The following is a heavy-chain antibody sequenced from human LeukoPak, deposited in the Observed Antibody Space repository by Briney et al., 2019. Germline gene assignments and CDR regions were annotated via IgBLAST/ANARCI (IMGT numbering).Heavy chain of an antibody. V-gene: IGHV3-64D*06. CDR3: VKSGSYYNEPYYFDS. J-gene: IGHJ4*02. CDR1: GFTFSRYA. CDR2: ISSNGGST. Sequence: PGGSLRLSCSASGFTFSRYAMHWVRQAPGKGLEYVSGISSNGGSTYYADSVKGRFTISRDNSKNTLYLQMSSLRAEDTAVYYCVKSGSYYNEPYYFDSWGQGTLVTVSS. D-gene: IGHD3-10*01.